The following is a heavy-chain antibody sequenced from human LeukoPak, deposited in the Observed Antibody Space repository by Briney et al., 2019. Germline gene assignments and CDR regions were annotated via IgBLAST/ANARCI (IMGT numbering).Heavy chain of an antibody. Sequence: GRSLTLSCAASGFTFNDYAMHWVRQVPGKGLEWVGGVNRNSDTIAYGDSVKGRFTISRDNARNPLYLQMNSVRTEDTALYYCAKDLAVGTTPRVYAFDVWGQGTMVTVS. CDR2: VNRNSDTI. CDR1: GFTFNDYA. D-gene: IGHD1-26*01. J-gene: IGHJ3*01. V-gene: IGHV3-9*01. CDR3: AKDLAVGTTPRVYAFDV.